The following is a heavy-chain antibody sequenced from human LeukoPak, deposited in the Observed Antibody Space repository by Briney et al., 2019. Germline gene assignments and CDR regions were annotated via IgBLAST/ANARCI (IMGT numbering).Heavy chain of an antibody. CDR2: ISAYNGNT. J-gene: IGHJ6*02. Sequence: ASVTVSCKASGYTFTSYGISWVRQAPGQGLEWMGWISAYNGNTNYAQKLQGRVTMTTDTSTSTAYMELRSLRSDDTAVYYCARGGSVSGDYGATYYYYGMDVWGQGTTVTVSS. CDR1: GYTFTSYG. CDR3: ARGGSVSGDYGATYYYYGMDV. D-gene: IGHD2-21*02. V-gene: IGHV1-18*01.